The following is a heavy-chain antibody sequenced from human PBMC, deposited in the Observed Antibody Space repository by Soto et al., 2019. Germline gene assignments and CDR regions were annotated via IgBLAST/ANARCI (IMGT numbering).Heavy chain of an antibody. V-gene: IGHV1-69*12. CDR1: GGTFSSYA. CDR3: ASDKDRLQLGGNYYYIMDV. D-gene: IGHD5-12*01. CDR2: IMPIFRTP. Sequence: QVQLVQSGAEVKKPGSSVKVSCKASGGTFSSYAISWVRQAPGQGLEWMGGIMPIFRTPDYAQKFQGRVTITADESTSTAYMELSSLRSEDTAVYYCASDKDRLQLGGNYYYIMDVWGQGTTVTVSS. J-gene: IGHJ6*02.